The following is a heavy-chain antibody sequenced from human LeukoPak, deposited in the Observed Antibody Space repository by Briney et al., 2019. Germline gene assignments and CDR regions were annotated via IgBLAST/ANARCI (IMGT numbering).Heavy chain of an antibody. CDR2: MNPNSGNT. CDR3: ARAYDSSGNNWFDP. Sequence: ASVKVSCKASGYTFTSYDINWARQATGQGLEWMGWMNPNSGNTGYAQKFQGRVTITRNTSISTAYVELSSLRSEDTAVYYCARAYDSSGNNWFDPWGQGTLVTVSS. V-gene: IGHV1-8*03. D-gene: IGHD3-22*01. CDR1: GYTFTSYD. J-gene: IGHJ5*02.